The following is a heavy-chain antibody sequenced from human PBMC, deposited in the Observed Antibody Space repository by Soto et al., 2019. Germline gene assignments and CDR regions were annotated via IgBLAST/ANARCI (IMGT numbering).Heavy chain of an antibody. V-gene: IGHV4-59*01. Sequence: SEPLSLTCTASGGSTSSYYWSWIRQPPGKGLEWIGYIYYSGSTNYNPSLKSRVTISVDTSKNQFSLKLSSVTAADTAVYYCARGTGWRDSSRGTDVWGKGTTVIVSS. CDR2: IYYSGST. D-gene: IGHD3-9*01. CDR1: GGSTSSYY. J-gene: IGHJ6*04. CDR3: ARGTGWRDSSRGTDV.